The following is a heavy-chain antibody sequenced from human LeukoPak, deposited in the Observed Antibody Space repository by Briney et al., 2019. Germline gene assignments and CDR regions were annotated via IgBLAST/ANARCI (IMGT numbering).Heavy chain of an antibody. CDR3: ARWIDPAAMRDRGAFDI. D-gene: IGHD2-2*01. J-gene: IGHJ3*02. CDR2: ISSSSSTI. CDR1: GFAFSNDS. Sequence: PGGSLRLSCAAHGFAFSNDSLNWVRQAPGKGLEWVSYISSSSSTIYYADSLKGRFTISRDNAKNSLYLQMNSLSDEHTAMYYCARWIDPAAMRDRGAFDIWGQGTMVTVSS. V-gene: IGHV3-48*02.